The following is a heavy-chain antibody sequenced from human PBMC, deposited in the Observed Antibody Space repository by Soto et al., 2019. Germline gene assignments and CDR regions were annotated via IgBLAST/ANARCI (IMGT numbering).Heavy chain of an antibody. Sequence: ASVKVSCKASNYSFSSFGISWMRQASGQGLEWMAWINPSNDNTNYAQGLQGRVTLTSDTSTSTAYMELRSLRSDDTAVYYCARDPFYSGSNLQLGYFHSWGQGTLVTVSS. V-gene: IGHV1-18*01. D-gene: IGHD1-26*01. CDR1: NYSFSSFG. J-gene: IGHJ4*02. CDR2: INPSNDNT. CDR3: ARDPFYSGSNLQLGYFHS.